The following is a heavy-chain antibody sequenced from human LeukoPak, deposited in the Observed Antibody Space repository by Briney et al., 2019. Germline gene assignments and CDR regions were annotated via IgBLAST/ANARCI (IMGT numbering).Heavy chain of an antibody. CDR3: ARERGNGYNFDAFDI. V-gene: IGHV3-64*01. CDR2: ISSNGGST. CDR1: GFTFSSYA. J-gene: IGHJ3*02. Sequence: PGGSLRLPCAASGFTFSSYAMHWVRQAPGKGLEYVSAISSNGGSTYYANSVKGRFTISRDNSKNTLYLQMGSLRAEDMAVYYCARERGNGYNFDAFDIWGQGTMVTVSS. D-gene: IGHD5-24*01.